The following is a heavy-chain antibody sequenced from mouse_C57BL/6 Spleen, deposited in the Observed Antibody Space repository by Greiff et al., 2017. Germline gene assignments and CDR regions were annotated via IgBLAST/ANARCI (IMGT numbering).Heavy chain of an antibody. Sequence: QVQLQQPGAELVKPGASVKMSCEASGYTFTSYWITWVKQRPGQGLEWIGDIYPGSGSTNYNETFKSKATLTIDTYSSTAYMELSSLTFEDAAVSYCAGGGYDYGGVYAMDDWGQGTSVTVSS. CDR2: IYPGSGST. CDR3: AGGGYDYGGVYAMDD. J-gene: IGHJ4*01. V-gene: IGHV1-55*01. D-gene: IGHD2-4*01. CDR1: GYTFTSYW.